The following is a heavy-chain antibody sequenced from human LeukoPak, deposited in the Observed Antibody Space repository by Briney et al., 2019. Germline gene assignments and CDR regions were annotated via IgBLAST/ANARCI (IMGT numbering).Heavy chain of an antibody. CDR2: INHYGSI. Sequence: KPSETLSLTCAVYGGSFSGYYWSWIRQPPGKGLEWIGEINHYGSINYNPSLKSRVTISVDTSKNQFSLRLSSVTAADTAVYYCARGQYTYNVRYFDNWGQGTLVTVSS. D-gene: IGHD2-2*02. J-gene: IGHJ4*02. CDR3: ARGQYTYNVRYFDN. CDR1: GGSFSGYY. V-gene: IGHV4-34*01.